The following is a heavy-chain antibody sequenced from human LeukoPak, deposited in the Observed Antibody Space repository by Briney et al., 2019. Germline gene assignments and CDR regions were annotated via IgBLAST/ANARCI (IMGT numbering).Heavy chain of an antibody. CDR1: GFTFSNAW. CDR3: TTDLYYYMDV. J-gene: IGHJ6*03. Sequence: GGSLRLSCAASGFTFSNAWMSWVRQAPGKGLEWFGRIKSKTDGGTTDYAAPVKGRFTISRDDSKNTLYLQMNSLKAEDTAVYYCTTDLYYYMDVWGKGTTVSVSS. V-gene: IGHV3-15*01. CDR2: IKSKTDGGTT.